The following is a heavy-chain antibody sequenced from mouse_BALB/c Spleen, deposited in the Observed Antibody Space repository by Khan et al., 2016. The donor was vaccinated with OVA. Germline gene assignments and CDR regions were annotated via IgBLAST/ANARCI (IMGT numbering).Heavy chain of an antibody. Sequence: QVQLQQSGAELARPGASVKMSCKASGYTFTSHTMHWIKKRPGQGLEWIGYINPRSGYNQKLNDKATLTADISSSTAYMQLSSLTSEDSAVYYCARRTTEYALDYWGQGTSVTVSS. CDR1: GYTFTSHT. D-gene: IGHD2-12*01. V-gene: IGHV1-4*01. CDR2: INPRSG. CDR3: ARRTTEYALDY. J-gene: IGHJ4*01.